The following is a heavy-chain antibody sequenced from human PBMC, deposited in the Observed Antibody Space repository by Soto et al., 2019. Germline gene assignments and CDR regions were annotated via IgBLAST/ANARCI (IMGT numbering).Heavy chain of an antibody. Sequence: QVQLVESGGHVVQPGRSLRLSCAASGFTFSSCGMHWVRQAPGKGLEWVAFISYDASNKYYIDSVKGRFTISRDNSKNTLYLQMNSLRAEDMAVYYCAKDRSGSWSWDYWGQGTLVTVSS. CDR3: AKDRSGSWSWDY. J-gene: IGHJ4*02. CDR1: GFTFSSCG. D-gene: IGHD6-13*01. V-gene: IGHV3-30*18. CDR2: ISYDASNK.